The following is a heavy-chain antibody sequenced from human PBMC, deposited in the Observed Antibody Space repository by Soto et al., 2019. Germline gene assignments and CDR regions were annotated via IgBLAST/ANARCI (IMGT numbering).Heavy chain of an antibody. CDR2: ISAYNGNT. CDR3: ARDTDSLGELSLPDY. Sequence: GASVKVSCKASGYTFTSYGISWVRQAPGQGLEWMGWISAYNGNTNYAQKLQGRVTMTTDTSTSTAYMELRSLRSDDTAVYYCARDTDSLGELSLPDYWGQGTLVTVAS. V-gene: IGHV1-18*01. J-gene: IGHJ4*02. D-gene: IGHD3-16*02. CDR1: GYTFTSYG.